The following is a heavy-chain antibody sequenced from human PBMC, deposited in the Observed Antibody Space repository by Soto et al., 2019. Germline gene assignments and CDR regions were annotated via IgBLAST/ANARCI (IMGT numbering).Heavy chain of an antibody. V-gene: IGHV4-34*01. CDR3: ARDDRSSSSRWSYFDY. Sequence: PSETLSLTCAVYGGSFRGYYWSWIRQPPGKGLEWIGEINHSGSTNYNPSLKSRVTISVDKSKNQFSLKLSSVTAADTAVYDCARDDRSSSSRWSYFDYWGQGTLVTVS. J-gene: IGHJ4*02. CDR1: GGSFRGYY. CDR2: INHSGST. D-gene: IGHD6-6*01.